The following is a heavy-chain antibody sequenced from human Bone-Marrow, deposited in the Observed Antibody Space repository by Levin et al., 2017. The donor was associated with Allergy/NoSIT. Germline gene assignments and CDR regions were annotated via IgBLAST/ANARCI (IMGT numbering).Heavy chain of an antibody. Sequence: KISCKASGGTFSNSYINWVRQAPGQGLEWMGGIIPIFGPAHYAQTFQGRVTITADESTNTAYMELNSLRSEDTAVYYCARDLGYDSSGYVILTRFDYWGQGTLVTVSS. D-gene: IGHD3-22*01. CDR2: IIPIFGPA. J-gene: IGHJ4*02. CDR3: ARDLGYDSSGYVILTRFDY. V-gene: IGHV1-69*01. CDR1: GGTFSNSY.